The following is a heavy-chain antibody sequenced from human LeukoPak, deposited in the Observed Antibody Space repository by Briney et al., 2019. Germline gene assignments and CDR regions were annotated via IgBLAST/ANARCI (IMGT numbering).Heavy chain of an antibody. CDR3: ARDKDLGLFDY. Sequence: GGSLRLSCTASGFPFSNYWMSWVRQAPGKGLEWVANIQQDGSETYYVASLSGRFTISRDNAKNSLYLQMSGLRAEDTAVYYCARDKDLGLFDYWGQGTLVTVSS. J-gene: IGHJ4*02. V-gene: IGHV3-7*01. CDR2: IQQDGSET. D-gene: IGHD3-16*01. CDR1: GFPFSNYW.